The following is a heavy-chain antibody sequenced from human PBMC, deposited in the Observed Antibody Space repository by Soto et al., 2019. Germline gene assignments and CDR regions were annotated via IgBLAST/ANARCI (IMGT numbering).Heavy chain of an antibody. CDR2: ISSSSSTI. V-gene: IGHV3-48*01. J-gene: IGHJ4*02. Sequence: EVPLVESGGGLVQPGGSLRLSCAASGFTFSSYSMNWVRQAPGKGLEWVSYISSSSSTIYYADSVKGRFTISRDNAKNSLDLQMNSLRAEDTAVYYCARDLNLGSFDYWGQGTLVTVSS. CDR1: GFTFSSYS. CDR3: ARDLNLGSFDY.